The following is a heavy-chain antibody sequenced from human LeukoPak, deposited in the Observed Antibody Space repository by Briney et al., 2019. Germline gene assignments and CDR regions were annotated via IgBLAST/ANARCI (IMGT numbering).Heavy chain of an antibody. V-gene: IGHV1-69*06. CDR1: GGTFSSYA. CDR3: ARDLQYYGDYVFDY. Sequence: ASVKVSCKASGGTFSSYAISWVRQAPGQGLEWMGGIIPIFGTTNYAQKFQGRVTITADKSTSTAYMELSSLRSEDTAVYYCARDLQYYGDYVFDYWGQGTLVTVSS. CDR2: IIPIFGTT. D-gene: IGHD4-17*01. J-gene: IGHJ4*02.